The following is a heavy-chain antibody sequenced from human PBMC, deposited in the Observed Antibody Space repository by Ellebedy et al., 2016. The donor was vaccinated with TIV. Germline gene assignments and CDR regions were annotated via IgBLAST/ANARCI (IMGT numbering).Heavy chain of an antibody. V-gene: IGHV4-59*01. J-gene: IGHJ4*02. CDR3: ARTEGYSSGWSLFDY. CDR1: GGSISSYY. D-gene: IGHD6-19*01. CDR2: IYYSGST. Sequence: SETLSLXXTVSGGSISSYYWSWIRQPPGKGLEWIGYIYYSGSTNYNPSLKSRVTISVDTSKNQFSLKLSSVTAADTAVYYCARTEGYSSGWSLFDYWGQGTLVTVSS.